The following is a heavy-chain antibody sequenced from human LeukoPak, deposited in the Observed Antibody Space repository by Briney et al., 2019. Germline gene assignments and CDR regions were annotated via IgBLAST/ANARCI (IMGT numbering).Heavy chain of an antibody. D-gene: IGHD6-19*01. V-gene: IGHV1-18*04. CDR3: ARHSGSGWQALGY. J-gene: IGHJ4*02. Sequence: WASVKVSCKASGYTFSNYGISWVRQAPGLGLEWMGWTSYNGNTNYAQKFQDRVTMTTDTSTITAYMELRSLESDDTAVYYCARHSGSGWQALGYWGQGTLVTVSS. CDR1: GYTFSNYG. CDR2: TSYNGNT.